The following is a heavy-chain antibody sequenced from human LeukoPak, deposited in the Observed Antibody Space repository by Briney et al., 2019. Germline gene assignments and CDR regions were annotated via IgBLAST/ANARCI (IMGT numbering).Heavy chain of an antibody. V-gene: IGHV3-53*01. J-gene: IGHJ4*02. CDR1: GFTVSSNS. D-gene: IGHD3-16*01. CDR2: IYSAGST. CDR3: ARRAGAYTHPYDY. Sequence: GGSLRLSCTVSGFTVSSNSMSWVRQAPGKGLEWVSFIYSAGSTHYSDSVKGRFTICIDNSKNTLYLQMNSLRAEDTAVYYCARRAGAYTHPYDYWGQGTLVTVSS.